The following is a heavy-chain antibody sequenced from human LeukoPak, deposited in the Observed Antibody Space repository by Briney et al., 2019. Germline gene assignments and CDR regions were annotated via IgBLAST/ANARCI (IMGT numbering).Heavy chain of an antibody. J-gene: IGHJ4*02. CDR3: AKATATKTIAAAGTGFDY. CDR2: ISGSGGST. CDR1: GFTFSSYA. V-gene: IGHV3-23*01. D-gene: IGHD6-13*01. Sequence: GESLRLSCAASGFTFSSYAMSWVRQAPGKGLEWVSAISGSGGSTYNADSVKGRFTISRDNSKNTLYLQMNSLRAEDSAVYYCAKATATKTIAAAGTGFDYWGQGTLVTVSS.